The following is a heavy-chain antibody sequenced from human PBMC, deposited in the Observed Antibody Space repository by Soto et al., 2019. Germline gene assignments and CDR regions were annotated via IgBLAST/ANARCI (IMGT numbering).Heavy chain of an antibody. D-gene: IGHD1-1*01. Sequence: PGGSLRLSCAASGFTFSNFAMSWVRQAPGKGLEWVSAINDSGGSTYSADSVKGRFTISRDNSRNTLYLQMNSLRADDTAVYYCASSSLYGMDVWGQGTTVTVSS. CDR3: ASSSLYGMDV. CDR2: INDSGGST. V-gene: IGHV3-23*01. J-gene: IGHJ6*02. CDR1: GFTFSNFA.